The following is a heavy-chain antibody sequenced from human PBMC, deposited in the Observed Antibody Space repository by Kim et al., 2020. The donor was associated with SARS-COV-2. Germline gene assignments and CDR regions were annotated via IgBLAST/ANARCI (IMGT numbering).Heavy chain of an antibody. Sequence: GGSLRLSCAASGFTFSSYGMHWVRQAPGKGLEWVAVISYDGSNKYYADSVKGRFTISRDNSKNTLYLQMNSLRAEDTAVYYCAKDLRNYYDSSGIPPQRFKWGQGTPVTVSS. J-gene: IGHJ4*02. D-gene: IGHD3-22*01. CDR1: GFTFSSYG. V-gene: IGHV3-30*18. CDR3: AKDLRNYYDSSGIPPQRFK. CDR2: ISYDGSNK.